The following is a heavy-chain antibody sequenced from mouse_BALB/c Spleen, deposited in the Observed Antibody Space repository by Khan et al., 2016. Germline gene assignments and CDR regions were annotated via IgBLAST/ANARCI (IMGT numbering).Heavy chain of an antibody. CDR3: ARLLWLHAVEY. CDR2: INPGSSTI. D-gene: IGHD2-2*01. V-gene: IGHV4-2*02. J-gene: IGHJ4*01. CDR1: GFDFSRYW. Sequence: EVQLLESGGGLVQPGGSLNLSCAASGFDFSRYWMSWARQAPGKGQEWIGEINPGSSTINYTPSLKDKFIISRDNAKNKLYLHMSKVRYEDTARYYCARLLWLHAVEYWGQVTSVTVSS.